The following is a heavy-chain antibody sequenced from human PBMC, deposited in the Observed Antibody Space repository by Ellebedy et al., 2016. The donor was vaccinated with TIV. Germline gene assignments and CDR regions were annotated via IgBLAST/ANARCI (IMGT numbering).Heavy chain of an antibody. CDR1: GGSISSGGYF. Sequence: SQTLSLTXXVSGGSISSGGYFWGWIRRPPGKGLEWIGTIYYNGSTYYNPSLKSRVTISVDTSKNHFSLKLSSVTAVDTAVYYCARRWGYFDSSGHYAKAFDIWGQGTMVTVSS. CDR2: IYYNGST. CDR3: ARRWGYFDSSGHYAKAFDI. V-gene: IGHV4-39*02. J-gene: IGHJ3*02. D-gene: IGHD3-22*01.